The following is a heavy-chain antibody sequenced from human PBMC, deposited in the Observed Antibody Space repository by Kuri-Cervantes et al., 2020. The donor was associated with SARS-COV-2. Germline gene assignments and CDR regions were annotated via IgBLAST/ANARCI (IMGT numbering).Heavy chain of an antibody. Sequence: SETLSLTCTVSGGSISSSSYYWGWIRQPPGKGLEWIGSIYHSGSTYYNPSLKSRVTISVDTSKNQFSLKLSSVTAADTAVYYCARLTGYSSGWYWASWWFDPWDQGTLVTVSS. V-gene: IGHV4-39*01. CDR2: IYHSGST. J-gene: IGHJ5*02. CDR3: ARLTGYSSGWYWASWWFDP. CDR1: GGSISSSSYY. D-gene: IGHD6-19*01.